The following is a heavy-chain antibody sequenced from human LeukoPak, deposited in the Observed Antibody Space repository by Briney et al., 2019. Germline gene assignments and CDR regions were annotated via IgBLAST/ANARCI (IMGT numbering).Heavy chain of an antibody. CDR1: GFTFSSYD. Sequence: GGSLRLSCAASGFTFSSYDMNWVRQAPGKGLEWVSYISSSGSTIYYADSVKGRFTISRDNAKNSLYLQMNSLRAEDTAVYYCARDLGYCTSTSCYSLYGMDVWGKGTTVTVSS. CDR3: ARDLGYCTSTSCYSLYGMDV. J-gene: IGHJ6*04. V-gene: IGHV3-48*03. CDR2: ISSSGSTI. D-gene: IGHD2-2*02.